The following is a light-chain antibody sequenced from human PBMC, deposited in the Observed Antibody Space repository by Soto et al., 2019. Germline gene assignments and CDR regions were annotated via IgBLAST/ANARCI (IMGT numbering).Light chain of an antibody. Sequence: EIVLTQSPGTLSVSPGERATLSCRASQTISSNYFAWYQQKPGQAPSLLIYGTSSRATGIPYRFSGSGSGTDFTLTIRRLEAEDSAIYYCQKYVSLTFGQGTKVEIK. V-gene: IGKV3-20*01. CDR1: QTISSNY. J-gene: IGKJ1*01. CDR3: QKYVSLT. CDR2: GTS.